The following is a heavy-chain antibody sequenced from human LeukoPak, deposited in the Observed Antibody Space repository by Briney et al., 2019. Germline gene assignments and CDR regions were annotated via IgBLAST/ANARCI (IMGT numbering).Heavy chain of an antibody. V-gene: IGHV1-18*01. D-gene: IGHD5-18*01. Sequence: ASVKVSCKASGYTVTSYGISWVRQAPGQGLEWMGWISAYNGNTNSAQKVQGRVTLTTDTSTSTAYMELRSLRSDDTAVYYCARQVDTSMALPDYWGQGTLVTVSS. J-gene: IGHJ4*02. CDR3: ARQVDTSMALPDY. CDR2: ISAYNGNT. CDR1: GYTVTSYG.